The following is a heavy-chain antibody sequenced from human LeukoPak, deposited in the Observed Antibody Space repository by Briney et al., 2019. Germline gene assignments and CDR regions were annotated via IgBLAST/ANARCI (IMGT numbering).Heavy chain of an antibody. Sequence: LSLTCSVSGYSISSGYYWDWIRQPPGKGLEWVSYISSSGSTIHYADSVKGRFTISRDNAKNSLYLQMNSLRAEDTAVYYCARDSGYSSSWKGGSYFDYWGQGTLVTVSS. J-gene: IGHJ4*02. V-gene: IGHV3-11*04. CDR2: ISSSGSTI. CDR3: ARDSGYSSSWKGGSYFDY. CDR1: GYSISSGYY. D-gene: IGHD6-13*01.